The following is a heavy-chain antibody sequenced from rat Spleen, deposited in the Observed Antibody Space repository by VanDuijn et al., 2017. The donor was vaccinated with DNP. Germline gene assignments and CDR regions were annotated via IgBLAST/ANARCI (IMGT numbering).Heavy chain of an antibody. J-gene: IGHJ2*01. CDR1: GFTFSSYW. V-gene: IGHV5-58*01. D-gene: IGHD1-11*01. Sequence: EVKLVESGGGLVQPGRSMKLSCVASGFTFSSYWMYWIRQAPGKGLEWVASINPDGGSTHYRDSVKGRFTISRDNAKSILYLQMDSLRSEDTATFYCTTDFERGYWGQGVMVTVSS. CDR3: TTDFERGY. CDR2: INPDGGST.